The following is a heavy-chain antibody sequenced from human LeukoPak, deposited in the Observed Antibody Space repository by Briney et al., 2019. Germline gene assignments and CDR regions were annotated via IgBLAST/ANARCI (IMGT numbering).Heavy chain of an antibody. CDR3: ARGRSSWSSYYFDY. CDR2: IYYSGST. V-gene: IGHV4-39*01. CDR1: GGSISSSSYY. J-gene: IGHJ4*02. Sequence: SETLSLTCTVSGGSISSSSYYWGWIRQPPGKGLEWIGSIYYSGSTYYNPSLKSRVTISVDTSKNQFSLKLSSVTAADTAVYYCARGRSSWSSYYFDYWGQGTLVTVSS. D-gene: IGHD6-13*01.